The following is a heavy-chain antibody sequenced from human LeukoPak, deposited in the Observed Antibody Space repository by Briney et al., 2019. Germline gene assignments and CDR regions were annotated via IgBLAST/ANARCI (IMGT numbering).Heavy chain of an antibody. CDR1: GFTFRSYA. CDR2: ISGGGDSM. Sequence: GGSLRLSCVASGFTFRSYAMTWVRQAPGKGLEWVSAISGGGDSMYYIDSVKGRFTISRDNSKNTLYLQMNSLRAEDTAVYYCVKDRFGDFSFDSWGQGTLVTVFS. D-gene: IGHD4-17*01. J-gene: IGHJ4*02. CDR3: VKDRFGDFSFDS. V-gene: IGHV3-23*01.